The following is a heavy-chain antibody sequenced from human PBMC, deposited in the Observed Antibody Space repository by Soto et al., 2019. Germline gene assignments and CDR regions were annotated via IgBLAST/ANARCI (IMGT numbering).Heavy chain of an antibody. CDR2: IYHSGTT. Sequence: QLQLQESGSGLVKPSQTLSLTCAVSGGSISGGAYSWSWIRQPPGKGLEWIGYIYHSGTTYYHPSLRSRVAISVATSKSQFSPKLSSVTAADTAIYYCARALYYFDSWGQGTLVTVSS. CDR3: ARALYYFDS. V-gene: IGHV4-30-2*01. J-gene: IGHJ4*02. CDR1: GGSISGGAYS.